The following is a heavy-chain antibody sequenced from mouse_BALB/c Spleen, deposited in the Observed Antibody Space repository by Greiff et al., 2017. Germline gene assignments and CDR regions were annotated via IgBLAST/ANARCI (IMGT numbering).Heavy chain of an antibody. Sequence: QVQLQQSGAELAKPGASVKMSCKASGYTFTSYWMHWVKQRPGQGLEWIGYINPSTGYTEYNQKFKDKATLTADKSSSTAYMQLSSLTSEDSAVYYCARSNYGRDYWGQGTTLTVSS. CDR1: GYTFTSYW. V-gene: IGHV1-7*01. CDR3: ARSNYGRDY. D-gene: IGHD1-1*01. J-gene: IGHJ2*01. CDR2: INPSTGYT.